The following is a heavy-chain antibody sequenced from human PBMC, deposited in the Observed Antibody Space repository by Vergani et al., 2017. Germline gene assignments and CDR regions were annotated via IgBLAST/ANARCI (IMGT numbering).Heavy chain of an antibody. CDR1: GGSISSGSYY. J-gene: IGHJ3*02. Sequence: QVQLQESGPGLVKPSQTLSLTCTVSGGSISSGSYYWSWIRQPAGKGLEWIGYIYHSGSTYYNPSLKSRVTISVDRSKNQFSLKLSSVTAADTAVYYCARGEDPDAFDIWGQGTMVTVSS. CDR3: ARGEDPDAFDI. V-gene: IGHV4-30-2*01. CDR2: IYHSGST.